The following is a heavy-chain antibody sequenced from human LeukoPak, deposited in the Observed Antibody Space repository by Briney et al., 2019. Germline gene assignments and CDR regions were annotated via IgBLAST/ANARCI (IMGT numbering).Heavy chain of an antibody. V-gene: IGHV3-7*03. CDR2: IKQDGSET. Sequence: GGSLRLSCAASGFTFSHHWMTWVRQAPGKGLEWVANIKQDGSETYFVDSVKGRFTISRDNAKNSLYMQMNSLRAEDTAVYYCAKDSRGYSYGSTPFFFDYWGQGTLVTVSS. CDR1: GFTFSHHW. CDR3: AKDSRGYSYGSTPFFFDY. J-gene: IGHJ4*02. D-gene: IGHD5-18*01.